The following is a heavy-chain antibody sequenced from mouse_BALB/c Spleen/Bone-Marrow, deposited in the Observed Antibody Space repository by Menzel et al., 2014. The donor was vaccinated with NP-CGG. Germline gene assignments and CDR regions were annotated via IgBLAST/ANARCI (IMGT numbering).Heavy chain of an antibody. CDR1: GFNIKDTY. V-gene: IGHV14-3*02. Sequence: EVKLMESGAELVKPGASVKLSCTASGFNIKDTYMHWVKQRPEQGLEWIGRIDPANGNTKYDPKFQGKATITADTSSNTAYLRLSSLTSEDTAVYYCARNGNYGAWFAYWGQGTLVTVSA. CDR2: IDPANGNT. D-gene: IGHD2-1*01. J-gene: IGHJ3*01. CDR3: ARNGNYGAWFAY.